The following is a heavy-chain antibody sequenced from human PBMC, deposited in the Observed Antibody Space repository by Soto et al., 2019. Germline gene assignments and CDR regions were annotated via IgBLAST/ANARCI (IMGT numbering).Heavy chain of an antibody. V-gene: IGHV5-10-1*01. D-gene: IGHD3-10*01. CDR1: GYSFTSYW. Sequence: GESLKISCNGSGYSFTSYWISWVRQMPGKGLEWMGRIDPSDSYTNYSPSFQGHVTISADKSISTAYLQWSSLKASDTAMYYCARHDGSGSNSDYWGQGTLVTVYS. J-gene: IGHJ4*02. CDR3: ARHDGSGSNSDY. CDR2: IDPSDSYT.